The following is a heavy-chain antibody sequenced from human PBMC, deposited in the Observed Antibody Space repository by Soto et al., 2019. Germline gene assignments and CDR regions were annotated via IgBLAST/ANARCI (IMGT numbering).Heavy chain of an antibody. CDR2: IYPGDSDT. CDR3: ARVASDILTGYGY. CDR1: GYSFTSYW. Sequence: GESLKISCKCSGYSFTSYWIGWVRQIPGKGLEWMGIIYPGDSDTRYSPSFQGQVTISADKSISTAYLQWSSLKALDTAVYYCARVASDILTGYGYWGQGTLVTVSS. J-gene: IGHJ4*02. D-gene: IGHD3-9*01. V-gene: IGHV5-51*01.